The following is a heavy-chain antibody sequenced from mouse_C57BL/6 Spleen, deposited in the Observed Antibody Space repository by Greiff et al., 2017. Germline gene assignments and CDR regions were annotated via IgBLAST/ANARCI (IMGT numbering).Heavy chain of an antibody. J-gene: IGHJ1*03. D-gene: IGHD2-4*01. CDR1: GYAFSSSW. V-gene: IGHV1-82*01. CDR2: IYPGDGDT. Sequence: QVQLKLSGPELVKPGASVKISCKASGYAFSSSWMNWVKQRPGKGLEWIGRIYPGDGDTNYNGKFKGKATLTADKSSSTAYMQLSSLTSEDSAVYFCAREEAFYDDYYWYFDVWGTGTTVTVSS. CDR3: AREEAFYDDYYWYFDV.